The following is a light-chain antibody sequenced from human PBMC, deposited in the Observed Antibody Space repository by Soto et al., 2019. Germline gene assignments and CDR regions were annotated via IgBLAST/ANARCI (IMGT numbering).Light chain of an antibody. CDR3: QSYDSSLSVSYV. CDR2: GNK. CDR1: SSNIGAGYD. J-gene: IGLJ1*01. Sequence: QSVLTQPPSVSGAPGQRVTISCTRSSSNIGAGYDVHWYQQRPGTAPKLLIYGNKNRPSGVPDRFSGSKSGTSASLAITGLQAEDEADYYCQSYDSSLSVSYVFGTGTKVTV. V-gene: IGLV1-40*01.